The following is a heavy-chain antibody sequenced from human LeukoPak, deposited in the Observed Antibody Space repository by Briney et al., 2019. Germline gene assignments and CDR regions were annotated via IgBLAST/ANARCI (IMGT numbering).Heavy chain of an antibody. CDR1: GFTVSSNY. J-gene: IGHJ4*02. D-gene: IGHD4-17*01. CDR3: ARDFYGDFGFDY. CDR2: IYSGGST. V-gene: IGHV3-53*01. Sequence: GGSLRLSCAASGFTVSSNYMSWVRQAPGKGLEWVSVIYSGGSTYYADSVEGRFTISRDNAWNSLYLQMHSLRVEDTAVYYCARDFYGDFGFDYWGQGNLVTVSS.